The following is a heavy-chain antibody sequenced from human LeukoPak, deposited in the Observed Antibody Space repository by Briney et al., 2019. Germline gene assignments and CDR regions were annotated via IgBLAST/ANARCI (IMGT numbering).Heavy chain of an antibody. V-gene: IGHV3-21*01. Sequence: PGGSLRLSCAASGFTFSSYNMNWVRQAPGKGLEWVSSISSSSGYIYYAPSVKGRFTISRDNATNSLYLQMTSLGAEDTAVYYCARSSSVNYDSSGYSALDYWGQGILVTVSS. CDR2: ISSSSGYI. J-gene: IGHJ4*02. CDR1: GFTFSSYN. CDR3: ARSSSVNYDSSGYSALDY. D-gene: IGHD3-22*01.